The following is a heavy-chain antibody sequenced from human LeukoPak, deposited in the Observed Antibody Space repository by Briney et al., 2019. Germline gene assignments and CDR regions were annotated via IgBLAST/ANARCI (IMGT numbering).Heavy chain of an antibody. CDR3: ARDGVRKYHNYGHRHWFDP. CDR2: IYTSGST. V-gene: IGHV4-61*02. J-gene: IGHJ5*02. CDR1: GGSISSGSYY. Sequence: SETLSLTCTVSGGSISSGSYYWSWIRQPAGKGLEWIGRIYTSGSTNYNPSLKSRVTISVDTSKNQFSLKLSSVTAADTAVYYCARDGVRKYHNYGHRHWFDPWGQGTLVTVSS. D-gene: IGHD3-10*01.